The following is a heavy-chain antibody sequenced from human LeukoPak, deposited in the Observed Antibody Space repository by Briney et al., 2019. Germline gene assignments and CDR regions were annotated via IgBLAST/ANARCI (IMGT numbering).Heavy chain of an antibody. CDR3: ARANGLVTHLDY. D-gene: IGHD2-8*01. J-gene: IGHJ4*02. V-gene: IGHV1-18*01. CDR1: GGTFSSYA. CDR2: ISAYNGNT. Sequence: ASVKVSCKASGGTFSSYAISWVRQAPGQGLEWMGWISAYNGNTNYAQKLQGRVTMTTDTSTSTAYMELRSLRSDDTAVYYCARANGLVTHLDYWGQGTLVTVSS.